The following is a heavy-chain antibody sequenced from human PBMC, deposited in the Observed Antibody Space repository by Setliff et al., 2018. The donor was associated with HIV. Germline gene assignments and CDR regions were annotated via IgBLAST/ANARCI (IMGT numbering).Heavy chain of an antibody. J-gene: IGHJ4*02. Sequence: GGSLRLSCAASGLTGLTFSNYAMNWVRQAPGKGLEWVSGISSSGSTIYYADSVKGRFTISRDNAKNSLYLQMNSLTTEDTAVYFCTRDRRGSNSWSGYNGGFDYWGQGALVTVSS. CDR3: TRDRRGSNSWSGYNGGFDY. CDR1: GLTGLTFSNYA. D-gene: IGHD3-3*01. CDR2: ISSSGSTI. V-gene: IGHV3-48*03.